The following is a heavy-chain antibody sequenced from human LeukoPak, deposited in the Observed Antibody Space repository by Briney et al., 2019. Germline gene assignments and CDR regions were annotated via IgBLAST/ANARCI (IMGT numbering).Heavy chain of an antibody. Sequence: QPGGSLRLSCAASGFTFDDYAMHWVRQAPGRGLEWVSLISWDGGSTYYADSLKGRFTISRDNSKNSLYLQMNSLRAEDTALYYCAKDITYYDSSGYYDYWGQGTLVTVSS. D-gene: IGHD3-22*01. J-gene: IGHJ4*02. CDR3: AKDITYYDSSGYYDY. CDR1: GFTFDDYA. V-gene: IGHV3-43D*03. CDR2: ISWDGGST.